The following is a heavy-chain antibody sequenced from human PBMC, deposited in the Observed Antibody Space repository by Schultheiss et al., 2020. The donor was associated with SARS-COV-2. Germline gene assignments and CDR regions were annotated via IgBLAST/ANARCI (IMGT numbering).Heavy chain of an antibody. J-gene: IGHJ5*02. CDR2: IYYSGTT. CDR3: ARVTRGFDP. CDR1: GGSISSYY. Sequence: ETLSLTCTVSGGSISSYYWSWIRQPPGKGLEWIGYIYYSGTTDYNPSLESRAAISADTSRNQFSLKLTSVTAADTAVYYCARVTRGFDPWGQGTLVTVSS. V-gene: IGHV4-59*01.